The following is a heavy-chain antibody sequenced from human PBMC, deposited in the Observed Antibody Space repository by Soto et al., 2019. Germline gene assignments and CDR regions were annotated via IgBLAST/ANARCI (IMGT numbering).Heavy chain of an antibody. D-gene: IGHD3-3*01. V-gene: IGHV4-34*01. CDR1: GGSFSGYY. CDR3: ARGPRFLEWKPSPFDP. J-gene: IGHJ5*02. CDR2: INHSGST. Sequence: SETLSLTCAVYGGSFSGYYWSWIRQPPGKGLEWIGEINHSGSTNYNPSLKSRVTISVDTSKNQFSLKLSSVTAADTAVYYCARGPRFLEWKPSPFDPWGQGTQVTVSS.